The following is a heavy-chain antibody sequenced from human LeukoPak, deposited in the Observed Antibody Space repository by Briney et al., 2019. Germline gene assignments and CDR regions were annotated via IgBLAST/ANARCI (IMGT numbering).Heavy chain of an antibody. J-gene: IGHJ5*02. D-gene: IGHD3-3*01. Sequence: GGSLRLSCAASGFTFSSYGMHWVRQAPGKGLEWVAVIWYDGSNKYYADSVKGRFTISRDNSKNTLYLQMNSLRAEDTAVYYCAKIGGIGGNWFDPWGQGTLVTVSS. V-gene: IGHV3-33*06. CDR2: IWYDGSNK. CDR3: AKIGGIGGNWFDP. CDR1: GFTFSSYG.